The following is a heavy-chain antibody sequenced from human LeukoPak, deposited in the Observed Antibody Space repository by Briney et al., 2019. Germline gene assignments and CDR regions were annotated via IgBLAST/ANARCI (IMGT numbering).Heavy chain of an antibody. V-gene: IGHV4-31*02. CDR1: GGSLNSGVSY. D-gene: IGHD6-19*01. CDR2: IYYSGST. Sequence: SETLSVTRAVSGGSLNSGVSYWTCIRHHPRKCLEWLGYIYYSGSTSYTPSLKSRLTMSVETSKTQFSLRLSSVTAADTAVYYCARGIAVAGMGIDYWGPGTLVSVSS. J-gene: IGHJ4*02. CDR3: ARGIAVAGMGIDY.